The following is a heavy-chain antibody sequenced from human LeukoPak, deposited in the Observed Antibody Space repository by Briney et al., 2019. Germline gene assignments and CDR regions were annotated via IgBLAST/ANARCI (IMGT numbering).Heavy chain of an antibody. CDR3: ARGGKWEQLYFDY. J-gene: IGHJ4*02. CDR1: GGSISSSSYY. Sequence: SETLSLTCVVSGGSISSSSYYWGWIRQPPGKGLEWIGNIYYSGSTYYNPSLKSRVTISVDTSKNQFSLRLSSVTAADTAVYYCARGGKWEQLYFDYWGQGTLVTVSS. D-gene: IGHD1-26*01. CDR2: IYYSGST. V-gene: IGHV4-39*07.